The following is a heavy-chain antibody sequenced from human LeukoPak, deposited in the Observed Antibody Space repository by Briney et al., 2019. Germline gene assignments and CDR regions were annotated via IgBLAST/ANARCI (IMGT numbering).Heavy chain of an antibody. CDR2: INSDGSYT. D-gene: IGHD1-26*01. CDR3: ARAPRGGSSDY. J-gene: IGHJ4*02. CDR1: GFTFSSFW. Sequence: GGSLRLSCAASGFTFSSFWMHWVRQAPGKGLVWVSRINSDGSYTNYADSVKGRFTISRDNAKNTLYLQMNSLRAEDTAVYYCARAPRGGSSDYWGQGTLVTVSS. V-gene: IGHV3-74*01.